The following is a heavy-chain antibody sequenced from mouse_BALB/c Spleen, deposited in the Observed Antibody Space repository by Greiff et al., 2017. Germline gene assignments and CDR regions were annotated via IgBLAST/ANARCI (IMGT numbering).Heavy chain of an antibody. J-gene: IGHJ4*01. D-gene: IGHD1-1*01. CDR1: GFTFSSFG. CDR2: ISSGSSTI. CDR3: ARKGYGSSYGAMDY. V-gene: IGHV5-17*02. Sequence: EVHLVESGGGLVQPGGSRKLSCAASGFTFSSFGMHWVRQAPEKGLEWVAYISSGSSTIYYADTVKGRFTISRDNPKNTLFLQMTSLRSEHTAMYYCARKGYGSSYGAMDYWGQGTSVTVSS.